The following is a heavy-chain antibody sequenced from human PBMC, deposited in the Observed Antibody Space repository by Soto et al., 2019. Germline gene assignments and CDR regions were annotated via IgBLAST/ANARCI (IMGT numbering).Heavy chain of an antibody. D-gene: IGHD6-6*01. J-gene: IGHJ3*02. Sequence: QVQLVESGGGVVQPGRSLRLSCAASGFTFSSYGMHWVRQAPGKGLEWVAVISYDGSNKYYADSVKGRFNSSRDNSKNTLYLQMNRLRAEDTAVYYCANPQYSSSWDAAFDIWGQGTMVTVSS. V-gene: IGHV3-30*18. CDR3: ANPQYSSSWDAAFDI. CDR2: ISYDGSNK. CDR1: GFTFSSYG.